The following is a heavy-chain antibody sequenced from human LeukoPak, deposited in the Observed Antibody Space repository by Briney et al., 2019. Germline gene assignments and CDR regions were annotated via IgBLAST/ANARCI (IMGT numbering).Heavy chain of an antibody. J-gene: IGHJ5*02. V-gene: IGHV4-38-2*02. CDR3: ARVLVTGAGPNWFDP. CDR1: GYSISSGYY. CDR2: IYHSGST. Sequence: SKTLSLTCTVSGYSISSGYYWGWLRQPPGKGLEWIGSIYHSGSTYYNPSLKSRVTISVDTSKNQFSLKLSSVTAADTAVYYCARVLVTGAGPNWFDPWGQGTLVTVSS. D-gene: IGHD2-21*02.